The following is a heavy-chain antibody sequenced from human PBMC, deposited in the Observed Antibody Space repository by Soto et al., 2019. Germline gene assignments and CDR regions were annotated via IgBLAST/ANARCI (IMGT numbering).Heavy chain of an antibody. CDR3: ARDQIVVPDAIPGGWFDP. CDR2: IYYSGST. J-gene: IGHJ5*02. Sequence: TLSLTCTVSGGSISSGGYYWSWIRQHPGKGLEWIGYIYYSGSTYYNPSLKSRVTISVDTSKNQFSLKLSSVTAADTAVYYCARDQIVVPDAIPGGWFDPWGQGTLVTVSS. CDR1: GGSISSGGYY. V-gene: IGHV4-31*03. D-gene: IGHD2-2*02.